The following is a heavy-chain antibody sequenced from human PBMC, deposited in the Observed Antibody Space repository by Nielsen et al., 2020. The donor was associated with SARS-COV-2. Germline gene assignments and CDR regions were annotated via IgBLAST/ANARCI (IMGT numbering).Heavy chain of an antibody. CDR1: GITISYDY. D-gene: IGHD3-3*01. CDR3: AIIWSGYTDAFDI. CDR2: ISSSSSYI. V-gene: IGHV3-21*01. Sequence: GGSPRLSCAASGITISYDYINGVRQAPGKGLEWVSSISSSSSYIYYADSVKGRFTISRDNAKNSLYLQMNSLRAEDTAVYYCAIIWSGYTDAFDIWGQGTMVTVSS. J-gene: IGHJ3*02.